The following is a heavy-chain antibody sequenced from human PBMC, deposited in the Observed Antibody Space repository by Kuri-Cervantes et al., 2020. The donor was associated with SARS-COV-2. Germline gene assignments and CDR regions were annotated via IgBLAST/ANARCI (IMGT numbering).Heavy chain of an antibody. D-gene: IGHD3-3*01. CDR3: ARDLRNYDFWSGYLEDYYYYGMDV. Sequence: SETLSLTCTVSGGSISSSSYYWGWIRQPPGKGLEWIGSIYYSGSTYYNPSLKSRVTISVDTSKNQFSLKLSSVTAADTAVYYCARDLRNYDFWSGYLEDYYYYGMDVWGQGTTVTVSS. J-gene: IGHJ6*02. CDR2: IYYSGST. CDR1: GGSISSSSYY. V-gene: IGHV4-39*02.